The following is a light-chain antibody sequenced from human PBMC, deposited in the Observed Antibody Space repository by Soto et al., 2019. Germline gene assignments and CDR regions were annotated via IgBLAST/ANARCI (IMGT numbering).Light chain of an antibody. V-gene: IGKV3-20*01. CDR3: QQYGSSGT. CDR1: QSISSTH. CDR2: GAS. J-gene: IGKJ1*01. Sequence: EIVLTQSPDTLSLSPGERATLSCRASQSISSTHLVWYQQKPGQAPSLLIYGASTRATGIPARFSGSGSGTDFTLTISRLEPEDFAVYYCQQYGSSGTFGQGTKVDIK.